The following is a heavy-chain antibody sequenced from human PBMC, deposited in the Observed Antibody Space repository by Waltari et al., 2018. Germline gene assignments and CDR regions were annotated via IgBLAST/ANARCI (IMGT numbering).Heavy chain of an antibody. V-gene: IGHV4-34*01. J-gene: IGHJ6*02. CDR1: DGSFSDYY. Sequence: QVQLQQWGAGLLKPSETLSLTCAVYDGSFSDYYWTWVRQPPGKGLEWIGEIKHRGSTNHNPSRKSRVTLSVDMAKKQVSLKVTSVTAADTAVYYCARGPHRNRLQGKSYYYGMDVWGQGTTVTVSS. D-gene: IGHD3-10*01. CDR2: IKHRGST. CDR3: ARGPHRNRLQGKSYYYGMDV.